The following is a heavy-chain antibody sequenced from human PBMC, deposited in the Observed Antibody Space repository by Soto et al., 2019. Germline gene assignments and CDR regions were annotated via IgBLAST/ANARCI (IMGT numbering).Heavy chain of an antibody. D-gene: IGHD3-22*01. CDR1: GFTFSNAW. CDR3: TTGLSNGYYNFDY. J-gene: IGHJ4*02. V-gene: IGHV3-15*01. CDR2: IKGEADGGTT. Sequence: HLVESGGGLVKPGGSLRLSFAASGFTFSNAWMSWVRQAPGKGLEWVGRIKGEADGGTTDYAAPVKGRITISRDHSKDTLYLQMNSLKTEDTAVYYCTTGLSNGYYNFDYWGQGTPVTVSS.